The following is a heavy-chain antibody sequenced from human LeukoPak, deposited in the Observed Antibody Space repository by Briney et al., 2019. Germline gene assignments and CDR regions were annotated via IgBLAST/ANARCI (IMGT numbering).Heavy chain of an antibody. V-gene: IGHV3-21*01. CDR2: IISSSSHI. CDR3: ARELNLSGYYVLSSDAFDI. Sequence: GGSLRLSSAASGFTFSSQTMNWVRHAPGQGLEWVSSIISSSSHIYYADSLKGRFTISRDNAKNSLYLQMNSLRAEDTAVYYCARELNLSGYYVLSSDAFDIWGQGTVVTVSS. CDR1: GFTFSSQT. J-gene: IGHJ3*02. D-gene: IGHD3-22*01.